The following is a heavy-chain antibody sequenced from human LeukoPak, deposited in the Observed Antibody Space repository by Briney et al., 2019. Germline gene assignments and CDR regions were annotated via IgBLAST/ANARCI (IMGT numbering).Heavy chain of an antibody. Sequence: ASETLSLTCTVSGGSVSSGSYYWSWIRQPPGKGLEWIGYISNNGNTDYSPSLKSRVTISVDMSKNQFSLRLNSVTAADTALYFCARGGEYDFWSAQYNWFDPWGQGTLVTVSS. V-gene: IGHV4-61*01. D-gene: IGHD3-3*01. CDR2: ISNNGNT. CDR1: GGSVSSGSYY. J-gene: IGHJ5*02. CDR3: ARGGEYDFWSAQYNWFDP.